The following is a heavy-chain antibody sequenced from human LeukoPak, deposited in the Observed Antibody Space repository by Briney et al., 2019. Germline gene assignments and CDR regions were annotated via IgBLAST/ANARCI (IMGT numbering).Heavy chain of an antibody. CDR1: GFSFRGYA. V-gene: IGHV3-23*01. Sequence: GGSLRLSCTASGFSFRGYAMIWVRQAPGKGLEWVSALSGSGETTYYADSVEGRFTISRDNSKNTLYLQMNSLGAEDTAAYYCAKTFGEFSVIAFDLWGQGTMVTVSS. D-gene: IGHD3-16*01. J-gene: IGHJ3*01. CDR3: AKTFGEFSVIAFDL. CDR2: LSGSGETT.